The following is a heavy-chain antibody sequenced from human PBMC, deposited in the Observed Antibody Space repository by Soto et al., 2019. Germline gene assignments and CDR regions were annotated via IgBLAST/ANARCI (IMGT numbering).Heavy chain of an antibody. J-gene: IGHJ5*02. Sequence: KPGGSLRLSCAASGFIFSDYYMTWIRQAPGKGLEWLSYITNNGNHTDYADSVRGRFTISRDNTRNSLYLQMNSLRAEDTAIYYCVAGHWWLDPWDQGILVTVSS. CDR1: GFIFSDYY. CDR3: VAGHWWLDP. V-gene: IGHV3-11*06. D-gene: IGHD1-1*01. CDR2: ITNNGNHT.